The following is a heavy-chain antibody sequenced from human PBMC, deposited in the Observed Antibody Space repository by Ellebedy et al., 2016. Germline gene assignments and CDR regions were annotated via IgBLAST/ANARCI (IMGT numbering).Heavy chain of an antibody. CDR1: GFNFNSYS. D-gene: IGHD5-18*01. CDR3: ATDTAHY. CDR2: LSGTSTTI. V-gene: IGHV3-48*02. Sequence: GGSLRLSCAASGFNFNSYSMNWVRQAPGKGLEWVSFLSGTSTTIYYADSVRGRFTISRDNAKKSLYLQMKSLRDEDTAMYYCATDTAHYWGQGTLVTVSS. J-gene: IGHJ4*02.